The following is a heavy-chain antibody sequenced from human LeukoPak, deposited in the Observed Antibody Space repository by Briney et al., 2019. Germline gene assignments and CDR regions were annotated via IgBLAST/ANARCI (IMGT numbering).Heavy chain of an antibody. CDR2: IWYDGSNK. Sequence: GSSLRLSCASPEFTFSSYGMHWVRQAPGKGLDGVAVIWYDGSNKYYADSMKGRFTISRDNSKNTLYLQMNSLRAEDTAVYYCARGDQLLPFSYFDYWGQGTLVTVSS. CDR3: ARGDQLLPFSYFDY. J-gene: IGHJ4*02. V-gene: IGHV3-33*01. CDR1: EFTFSSYG. D-gene: IGHD2-2*01.